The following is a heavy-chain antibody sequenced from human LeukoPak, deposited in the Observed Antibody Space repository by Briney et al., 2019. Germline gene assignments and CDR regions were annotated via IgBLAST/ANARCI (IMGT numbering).Heavy chain of an antibody. V-gene: IGHV4-59*01. CDR2: IYYSGGT. Sequence: SETLSLTCTVSGGSINSYYWSWIRQPPGKGLEWIGYIYYSGGTNFNPSHKSRVTISVDTSKNQISLKLSSVTAADTAVYYCARVNSQAWWYYYYGWDVWGQGTTVTVSS. J-gene: IGHJ6*01. CDR1: GGSINSYY. D-gene: IGHD2-15*01. CDR3: ARVNSQAWWYYYYGWDV.